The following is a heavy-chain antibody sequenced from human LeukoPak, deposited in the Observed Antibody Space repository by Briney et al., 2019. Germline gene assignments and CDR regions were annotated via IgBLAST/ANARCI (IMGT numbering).Heavy chain of an antibody. CDR2: IRGSGGST. CDR1: GFTFSSYA. V-gene: IGHV3-23*01. J-gene: IGHJ4*02. D-gene: IGHD3-9*01. CDR3: AKGKGEMDLLRFFDWLFDY. Sequence: PGGSLRLSCAASGFTFSSYAMNWVRQAPGKGLEWVSGIRGSGGSTFYADSVKGRFTVSRDNSKNTLYLQMNSLRAEDTALYYCAKGKGEMDLLRFFDWLFDYWGQGTLVTVSS.